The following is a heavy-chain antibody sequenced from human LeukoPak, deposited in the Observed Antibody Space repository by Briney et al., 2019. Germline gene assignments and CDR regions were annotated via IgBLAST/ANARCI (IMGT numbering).Heavy chain of an antibody. CDR3: AREGGAGGTIDY. J-gene: IGHJ4*02. Sequence: GGSLRLSCAASGFTFSSYEMNWVRQAPGKGLEWVSYISSSGSTIYYADSVKGRFTISRDNSKNTLYLQMNSLRAEDTAVYYCAREGGAGGTIDYWGQGTLVTVSS. D-gene: IGHD2-8*01. CDR1: GFTFSSYE. V-gene: IGHV3-48*03. CDR2: ISSSGSTI.